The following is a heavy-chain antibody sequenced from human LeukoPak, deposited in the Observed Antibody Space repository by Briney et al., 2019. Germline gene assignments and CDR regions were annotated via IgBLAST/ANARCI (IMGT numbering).Heavy chain of an antibody. CDR3: AKDQAWEAYGDYLDY. V-gene: IGHV3-30*18. Sequence: GRSLRLSCAASGFTFSSYGMHWVRQAPGKGLEWVAVISYDGSNKYYADSVKGRFTISRDNSKNTQYLQMNSLRAEDTAVNYCAKDQAWEAYGDYLDYWGQGTLVTVSS. CDR2: ISYDGSNK. D-gene: IGHD4-17*01. CDR1: GFTFSSYG. J-gene: IGHJ4*02.